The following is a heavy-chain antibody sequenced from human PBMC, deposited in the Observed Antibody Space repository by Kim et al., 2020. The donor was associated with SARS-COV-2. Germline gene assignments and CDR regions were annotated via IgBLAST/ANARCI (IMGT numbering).Heavy chain of an antibody. CDR3: ARSPSVYNEMDV. CDR2: IDPNRGGT. Sequence: ASVKVSCKPSGYTFTAYYLHWLRQAPGQGLEWMGWIDPNRGGTNFAQKFQGRVTMTRDTSVTTAYMELSRLESDDTAVYYCARSPSVYNEMDVWGQGTTVTVSS. CDR1: GYTFTAYY. J-gene: IGHJ6*02. V-gene: IGHV1-2*02.